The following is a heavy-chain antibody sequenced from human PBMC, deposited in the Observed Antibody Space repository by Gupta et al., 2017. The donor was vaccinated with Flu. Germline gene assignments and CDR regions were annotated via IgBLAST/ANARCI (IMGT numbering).Heavy chain of an antibody. V-gene: IGHV1-69*01. CDR1: YA. J-gene: IGHJ6*03. Sequence: YAISWVRQAPGQGLEWMGGIIPIFGTANYAQKFQGRVTITADESTSTAYMELSSLRSEDTAVYYCARGRRAHPYYYYMDVWGKGTTVTLSS. CDR3: ARGRRAHPYYYYMDV. CDR2: IIPIFGTA.